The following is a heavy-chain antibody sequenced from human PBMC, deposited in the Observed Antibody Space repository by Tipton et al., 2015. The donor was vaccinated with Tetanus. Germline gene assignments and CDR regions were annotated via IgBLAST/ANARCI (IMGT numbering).Heavy chain of an antibody. CDR1: GFTFSSYA. V-gene: IGHV3-23*01. CDR3: AKPLADRPGSNAFDV. Sequence: GSLRLSCVASGFTFSSYAMSWVRQAPGKGLEWLSTITSSADTQYYSDSVKGRFTISRDNSKNTLFLQMHSLRADDTAVYYCAKPLADRPGSNAFDVWDQGTMVSVSS. D-gene: IGHD2-15*01. J-gene: IGHJ3*01. CDR2: ITSSADTQ.